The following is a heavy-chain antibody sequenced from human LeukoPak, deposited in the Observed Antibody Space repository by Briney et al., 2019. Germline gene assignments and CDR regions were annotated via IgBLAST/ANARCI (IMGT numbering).Heavy chain of an antibody. CDR3: ATISGELLSTTVTTWVAIDY. CDR2: INPNSGGT. J-gene: IGHJ4*02. V-gene: IGHV1-2*02. Sequence: ASLKVSCKASGYTFTDFYMYWVRQAPGQRLEWMGWINPNSGGTNYAQKFQSRVTMNRDTSISTAYMELSRLRSDDTAVYYCATISGELLSTTVTTWVAIDYWGQGTLVTVSS. CDR1: GYTFTDFY. D-gene: IGHD4-17*01.